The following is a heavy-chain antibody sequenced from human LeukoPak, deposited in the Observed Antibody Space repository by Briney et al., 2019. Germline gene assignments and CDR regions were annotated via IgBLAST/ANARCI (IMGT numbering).Heavy chain of an antibody. CDR1: GGSISSSSYY. D-gene: IGHD4-23*01. CDR3: ARHALGGGYYFDY. CDR2: IYYSGST. V-gene: IGHV4-39*01. Sequence: SETLSLTCTVSGGSISSSSYYWGWIRQPPGKGLEWIGSIYYSGSTYHNPSLKSRVTISVDTSKNQFSLKLSSVTAADTAVYYCARHALGGGYYFDYWGQGTLVTVSS. J-gene: IGHJ4*02.